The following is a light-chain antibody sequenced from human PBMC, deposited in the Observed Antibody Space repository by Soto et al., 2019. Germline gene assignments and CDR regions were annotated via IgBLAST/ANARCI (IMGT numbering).Light chain of an antibody. CDR1: QSISSW. Sequence: DIQMTHSPSTLSASVLYIVTITFRSSQSISSWLAWYQQKPGKAPNLLIYKASTLESGGPSRFSGSGSGTEFTLTISSLQPDDFATYYCKQYNSYSTFGQGTKVDIK. CDR3: KQYNSYST. V-gene: IGKV1-5*03. J-gene: IGKJ1*01. CDR2: KAS.